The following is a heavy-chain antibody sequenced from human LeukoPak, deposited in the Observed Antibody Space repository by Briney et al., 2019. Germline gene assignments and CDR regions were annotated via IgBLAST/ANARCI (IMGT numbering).Heavy chain of an antibody. Sequence: SVKVSCKASGYTFTSYYMHWVRQAPGQGLEWMGRIIPILGIANYAQKFQGRVTITADKSTSTAYMELSSLRSEDTAVYYCARDPFTPGIAVAGPYPWGQGTLVTVSS. J-gene: IGHJ5*02. CDR2: IIPILGIA. V-gene: IGHV1-69*04. CDR1: GYTFTSYY. D-gene: IGHD6-19*01. CDR3: ARDPFTPGIAVAGPYP.